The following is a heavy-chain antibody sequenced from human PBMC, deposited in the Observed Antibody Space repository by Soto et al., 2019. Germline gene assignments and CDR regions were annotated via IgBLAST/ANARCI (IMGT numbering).Heavy chain of an antibody. CDR1: GFTFSSYG. Sequence: PGGSLRLSCAASGFTFSSYGMHWVRQAPGKGLEWVAVISYDGSNKYYADSVKGRFTISRDNSKNTLYLQMNSLRVEDTAVYYCARYYYDSSGLTYDYFDYWGQGTLVTVYS. CDR3: ARYYYDSSGLTYDYFDY. J-gene: IGHJ4*02. CDR2: ISYDGSNK. D-gene: IGHD3-22*01. V-gene: IGHV3-30*03.